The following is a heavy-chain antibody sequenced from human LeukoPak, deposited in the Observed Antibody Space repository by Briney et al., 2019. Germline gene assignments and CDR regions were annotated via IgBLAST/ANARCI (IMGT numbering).Heavy chain of an antibody. V-gene: IGHV3-9*01. CDR3: AKDMNVDTAMVGDAFDI. Sequence: PGRSLRLSCAASGFTFDDYTMHWVRQAPGKGLEWVSGISWNSGSIGYADSVKGRFTISRDNAKNSLYLQMNSLRAEDTALYYCAKDMNVDTAMVGDAFDIWGQGTMVTVSS. J-gene: IGHJ3*02. CDR2: ISWNSGSI. D-gene: IGHD5-18*01. CDR1: GFTFDDYT.